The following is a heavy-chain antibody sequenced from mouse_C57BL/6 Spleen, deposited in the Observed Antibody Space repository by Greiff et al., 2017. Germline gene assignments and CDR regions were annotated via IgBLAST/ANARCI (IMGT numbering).Heavy chain of an antibody. CDR1: GYTFTSYW. J-gene: IGHJ2*01. CDR3: ARGTPDY. CDR2: IHPSSGST. V-gene: IGHV1-64*01. Sequence: QVQLQQPGAELVKPGASVTLSCKASGYTFTSYWMHWVKQRPGQGLEWIGMIHPSSGSTNYNEKFKSKATLTVYKSSSTAYMQLSSLTAEDSAVYYCARGTPDYWGQGTTLTVSS.